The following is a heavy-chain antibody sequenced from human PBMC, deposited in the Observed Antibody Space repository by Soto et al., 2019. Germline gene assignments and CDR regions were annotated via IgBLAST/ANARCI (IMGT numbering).Heavy chain of an antibody. CDR3: ARDLPDTAMARKYYSYMDV. CDR1: GGSISSYY. V-gene: IGHV4-59*01. Sequence: SETLSLTCTVSGGSISSYYWNWIRQPPGKGLEWIGYIYYSGSTNYNPSLKSRVTISVDTSKNQFSLKLSSVTAADTAVYYCARDLPDTAMARKYYSYMDVWGKGTTVTVSS. D-gene: IGHD5-18*01. J-gene: IGHJ6*03. CDR2: IYYSGST.